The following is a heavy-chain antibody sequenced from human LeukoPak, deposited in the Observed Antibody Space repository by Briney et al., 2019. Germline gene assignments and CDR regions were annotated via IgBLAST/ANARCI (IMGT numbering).Heavy chain of an antibody. V-gene: IGHV1-18*01. CDR3: ARAMHGSSGWYRHNWFDP. J-gene: IGHJ5*02. CDR1: GYTFNTYG. Sequence: ASVKVSCKASGYTFNTYGITWVRQAPGQGLEWMGWISPYNGNTNYAQKFQGRVTLTTDTSTSTAYMELRSLRSDDTAVYYCARAMHGSSGWYRHNWFDPWGQGTLVTVSS. CDR2: ISPYNGNT. D-gene: IGHD6-19*01.